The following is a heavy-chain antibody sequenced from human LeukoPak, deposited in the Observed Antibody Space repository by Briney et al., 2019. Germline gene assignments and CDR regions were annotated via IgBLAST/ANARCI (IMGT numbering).Heavy chain of an antibody. D-gene: IGHD3-10*01. V-gene: IGHV3-33*01. J-gene: IGHJ4*02. CDR1: GFTFSSYG. Sequence: PGGSLRLSCAASGFTFSSYGMHWVRQAPGKGLEWVAVIWYDGSNKYYAASVKGRFTISRDNSKNTLYLQMNSLRAEDTAVYYCARDSNYGSGSVDYWGQGTLVTVSS. CDR3: ARDSNYGSGSVDY. CDR2: IWYDGSNK.